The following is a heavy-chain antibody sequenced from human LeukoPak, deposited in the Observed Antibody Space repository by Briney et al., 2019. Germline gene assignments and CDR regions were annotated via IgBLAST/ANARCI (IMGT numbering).Heavy chain of an antibody. Sequence: GESLKISCKGSGYSFTSYWIGWGRQTPGKGLEWMGIIYPGDSDTRYSPSFQSHVTFSADKSINNAYLQWSSLKASDTAMYYCARPSVAAAGPGAYFQHWGQGTLVTVSS. J-gene: IGHJ1*01. CDR3: ARPSVAAAGPGAYFQH. D-gene: IGHD6-13*01. V-gene: IGHV5-51*01. CDR2: IYPGDSDT. CDR1: GYSFTSYW.